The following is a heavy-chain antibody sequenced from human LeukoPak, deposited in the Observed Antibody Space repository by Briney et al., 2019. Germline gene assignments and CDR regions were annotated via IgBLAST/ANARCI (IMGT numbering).Heavy chain of an antibody. J-gene: IGHJ4*02. CDR1: GYTFTSYG. Sequence: ASVKVSCKASGYTFTSYGISRVRQAPGQGLEWMGWISPYTGDTNYAQNLQGRVTMTTDTSTSTAYMELRSLRSDDTAVYYCARDVKYQLLHWFDNWGQGTLVTVSS. D-gene: IGHD2-2*01. V-gene: IGHV1-18*01. CDR3: ARDVKYQLLHWFDN. CDR2: ISPYTGDT.